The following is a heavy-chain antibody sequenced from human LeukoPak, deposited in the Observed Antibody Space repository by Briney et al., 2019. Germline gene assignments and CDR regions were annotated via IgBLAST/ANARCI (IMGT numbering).Heavy chain of an antibody. CDR2: IIPIFGTA. J-gene: IGHJ6*03. CDR1: GGTFSSYA. D-gene: IGHD6-13*01. V-gene: IGHV1-69*06. CDR3: AREDAIAAAEGYYYMDV. Sequence: SVKVSCKASGGTFSSYAISWVRQAPGQGLEWMGGIIPIFGTANYAQKFQGRVTITADKSTSTAYMELSSLRSEDTAVYYCAREDAIAAAEGYYYMDVWGKGTTVTVSS.